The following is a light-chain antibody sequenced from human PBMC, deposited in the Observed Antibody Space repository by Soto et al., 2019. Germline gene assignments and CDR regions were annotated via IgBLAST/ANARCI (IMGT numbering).Light chain of an antibody. J-gene: IGKJ1*01. CDR2: GAS. Sequence: EIVLTQSPGTLSLSPGERATLACRASQSVNSYYLAWYQQKPGQAPRLLIYGASSRATGIPDRFSGSGSGTDYTLTISRLEPEDFAVYYCQHYGSSPTWTFGQGTKVEIK. V-gene: IGKV3-20*01. CDR1: QSVNSYY. CDR3: QHYGSSPTWT.